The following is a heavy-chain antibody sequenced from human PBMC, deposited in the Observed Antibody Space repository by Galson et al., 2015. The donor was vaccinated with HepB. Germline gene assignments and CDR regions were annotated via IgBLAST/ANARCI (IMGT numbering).Heavy chain of an antibody. CDR2: ISYDGSNK. D-gene: IGHD1-26*01. V-gene: IGHV3-30*04. CDR3: ARPPAPFSGATPYAEYFQH. J-gene: IGHJ1*01. CDR1: GFTFSSYA. Sequence: SLRLSCAASGFTFSSYAMHWVRQAPGKGLEWVAVISYDGSNKYYADSVKGRFTISRDNSKNTLYLQMNSLRAEDTAVYYRARPPAPFSGATPYAEYFQHWGQGTLVTVSS.